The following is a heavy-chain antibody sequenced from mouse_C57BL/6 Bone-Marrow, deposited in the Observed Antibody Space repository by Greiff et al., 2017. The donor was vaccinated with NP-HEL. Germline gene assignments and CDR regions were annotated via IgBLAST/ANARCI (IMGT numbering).Heavy chain of an antibody. D-gene: IGHD1-1*01. Sequence: QVQLQQSGAELARPGASVKMSCKASGYTFTSYTMHWVKQRPGQGLEWIGYINPSSGYTKYNQKFKDKATLTADKSSSTAYMQLSSLTSEDSAVYYCARRIVYYYGSSYGWYFDVWGTGTTVTVSS. CDR2: INPSSGYT. V-gene: IGHV1-4*01. J-gene: IGHJ1*03. CDR3: ARRIVYYYGSSYGWYFDV. CDR1: GYTFTSYT.